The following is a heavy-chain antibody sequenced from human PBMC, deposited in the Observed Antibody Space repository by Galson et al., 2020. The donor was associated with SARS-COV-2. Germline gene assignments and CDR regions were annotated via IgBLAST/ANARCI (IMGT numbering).Heavy chain of an antibody. CDR3: ARDPLDSPVGMAV. D-gene: IGHD2-21*01. Sequence: GGSLRLSCAASGFTSSSYWISWVRQAPGKGLEWVANINQDGGEKYYVDSVKGRFTISRDNAKNSRYLQRNSLRAEVTAVYYCARDPLDSPVGMAVCGQGTTVIFSS. J-gene: IGHJ6*02. CDR1: GFTSSSYW. V-gene: IGHV3-7*01. CDR2: INQDGGEK.